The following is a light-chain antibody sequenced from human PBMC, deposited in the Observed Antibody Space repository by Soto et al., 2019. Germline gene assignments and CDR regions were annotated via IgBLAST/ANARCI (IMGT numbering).Light chain of an antibody. V-gene: IGLV2-14*01. CDR2: EVS. CDR1: SSDIGSYNF. Sequence: QSALTQPASVSGSPGQSITISCTGTSSDIGSYNFVSWYQQYPGQAPKVIIYEVSNRPTGVSNRFSGSKSGNTASLTISGLQAEDEADYYCSSYTTGDTKFGGGTKLTVL. CDR3: SSYTTGDTK. J-gene: IGLJ2*01.